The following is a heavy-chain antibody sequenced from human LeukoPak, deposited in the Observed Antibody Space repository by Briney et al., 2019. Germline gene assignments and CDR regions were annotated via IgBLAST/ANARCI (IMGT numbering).Heavy chain of an antibody. CDR2: MNPNSGNT. D-gene: IGHD2-15*01. CDR3: ARAFYCSGGSCYYAFDI. V-gene: IGHV1-8*01. Sequence: ASVTVSCTASGYTFTSYDINWVRQATGQGLEWMGWMNPNSGNTGYAQKFQGRVTMTRNTSISTAYMELSSLRSEDTAVYYCARAFYCSGGSCYYAFDIWGQGTMVTVSS. CDR1: GYTFTSYD. J-gene: IGHJ3*02.